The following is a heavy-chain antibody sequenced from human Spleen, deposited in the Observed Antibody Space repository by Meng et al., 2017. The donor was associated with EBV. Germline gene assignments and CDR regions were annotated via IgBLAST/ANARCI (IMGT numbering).Heavy chain of an antibody. J-gene: IGHJ5*02. D-gene: IGHD1-14*01. V-gene: IGHV3-30*18. Sequence: QVRLVGSGGGGVQPGRSLSLSCVASGFSFNIYGIHWVRQAPSKGLEWVALISYDGNNKYYADSVKGRFTISRDNSKNTLYLQMNSLRAEDTAVYYCAKDLSGRFDPWGQGTLVTVSS. CDR1: GFSFNIYG. CDR3: AKDLSGRFDP. CDR2: ISYDGNNK.